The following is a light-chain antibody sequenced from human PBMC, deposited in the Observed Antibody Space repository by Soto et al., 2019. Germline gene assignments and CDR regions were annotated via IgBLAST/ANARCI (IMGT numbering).Light chain of an antibody. Sequence: QSVLTQPPSVSAAPGETVTISCSGSTSNIGSHYVSWYQQFPRTAPKLLIYDDDRRPSGMPDRFSGSKSGTSATLGITGLQTGDEADYYCATWDSSLNVVLFGGRTKLTVL. J-gene: IGLJ2*01. CDR3: ATWDSSLNVVL. V-gene: IGLV1-51*01. CDR2: DDD. CDR1: TSNIGSHY.